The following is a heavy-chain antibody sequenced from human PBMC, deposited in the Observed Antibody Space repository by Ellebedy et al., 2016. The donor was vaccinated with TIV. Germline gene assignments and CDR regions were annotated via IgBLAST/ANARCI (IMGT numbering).Heavy chain of an antibody. D-gene: IGHD3-16*01. J-gene: IGHJ4*02. CDR3: ARESRVLGY. Sequence: GGSLRLXXVASGFTFSSYWMTWVRQAPGKGLEWVANIKRDGSEEYYVDAVKGRFTISRDNAKNSLYLQMNGLRAEDTAVYYCARESRVLGYWGQGTLVTVSS. CDR2: IKRDGSEE. CDR1: GFTFSSYW. V-gene: IGHV3-7*01.